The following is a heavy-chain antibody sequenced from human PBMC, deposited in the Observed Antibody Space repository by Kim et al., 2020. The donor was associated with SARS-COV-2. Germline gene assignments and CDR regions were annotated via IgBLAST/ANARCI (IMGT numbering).Heavy chain of an antibody. Sequence: ASVKVSCKASGGTFSSYAISWVRQAPGQGLEWMGRIIPILGIANYAQKFQGRVTITADKSTSTAYMELSSLRSEDTAVYYCARAQRYYYGSGSYYNLYYYYGMDVWGQGTTVTVSS. CDR2: IIPILGIA. D-gene: IGHD3-10*01. J-gene: IGHJ6*02. V-gene: IGHV1-69*04. CDR3: ARAQRYYYGSGSYYNLYYYYGMDV. CDR1: GGTFSSYA.